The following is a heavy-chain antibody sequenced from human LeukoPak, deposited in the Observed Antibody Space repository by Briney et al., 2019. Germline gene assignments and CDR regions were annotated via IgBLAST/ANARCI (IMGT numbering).Heavy chain of an antibody. J-gene: IGHJ3*02. CDR2: IYPGDSDT. CDR3: ARGPSHSYGAFDI. D-gene: IGHD5-18*01. Sequence: GESLKISCQGSGYSFTSYWIDWLRQMPGKGLEGMGIIYPGDSDTRYGPSFQGQVTISADKSISTAYLQWSSLKASDTAMYYCARGPSHSYGAFDIWGQGTMVTVSS. V-gene: IGHV5-51*01. CDR1: GYSFTSYW.